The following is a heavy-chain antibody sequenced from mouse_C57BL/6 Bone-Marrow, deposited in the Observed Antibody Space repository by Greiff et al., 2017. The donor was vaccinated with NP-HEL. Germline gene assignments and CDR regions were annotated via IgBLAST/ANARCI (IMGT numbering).Heavy chain of an antibody. V-gene: IGHV1-52*01. D-gene: IGHD1-1*01. J-gene: IGHJ1*03. CDR1: GYTFTSYW. CDR2: IDPSDSET. Sequence: VQLQQSGAELVRPGSSVKLSCKASGYTFTSYWMHWVKQRPIQGLEWIGNIDPSDSETHYNQKFKDKATLTVDKSSSTAYMQLSSLTSEDSAVYYCARDGMSYWYFDVWGTGTTVTVSS. CDR3: ARDGMSYWYFDV.